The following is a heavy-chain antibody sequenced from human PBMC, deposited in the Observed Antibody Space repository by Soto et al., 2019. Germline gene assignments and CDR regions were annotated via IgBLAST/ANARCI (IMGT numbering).Heavy chain of an antibody. CDR3: ARACSSGWYRSRVGPCPLDH. V-gene: IGHV3-48*01. CDR1: GFTFSSYS. D-gene: IGHD6-19*01. Sequence: GGSLRLSCAASGFTFSSYSMNWVRQAPGKGLEWVSYISSSSSTIYYADSVKGRFTISRDNAKNSLYLQMNSLRAEDTAVYYCARACSSGWYRSRVGPCPLDHWGQGTLVTVSS. J-gene: IGHJ4*02. CDR2: ISSSSSTI.